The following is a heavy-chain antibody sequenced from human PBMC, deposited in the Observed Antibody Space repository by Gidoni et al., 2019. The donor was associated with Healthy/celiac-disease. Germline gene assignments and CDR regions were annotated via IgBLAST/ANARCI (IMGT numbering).Heavy chain of an antibody. CDR1: CFTFDDYA. Sequence: EVQLVESGGGLVQPGMSLSLSCAASCFTFDDYAMHWVRQAQGKGLEWVSGISWNRGSIGYAESVKGRFTISRDNAKNSLYLQMKRLRAEDTALYYCAKDISVGGWYDSLDYWGQGTLVTVSA. CDR3: AKDISVGGWYDSLDY. V-gene: IGHV3-9*01. J-gene: IGHJ4*02. D-gene: IGHD6-19*01. CDR2: ISWNRGSI.